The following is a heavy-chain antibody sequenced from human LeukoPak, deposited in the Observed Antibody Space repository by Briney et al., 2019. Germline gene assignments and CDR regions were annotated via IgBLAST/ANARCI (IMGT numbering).Heavy chain of an antibody. CDR1: GFTFSSYA. V-gene: IGHV3-23*01. D-gene: IGHD3-10*01. CDR3: ANTYYYGSGSYYPFDY. Sequence: GGSLRLSCAASGFTFSSYAMSWVCQAPGKGLEWVSAISGSGGSTYYADSVKGRFTISRDNSKNTLYLQMNSLRAEDAAVYYCANTYYYGSGSYYPFDYWGQGTLVTVSS. J-gene: IGHJ4*02. CDR2: ISGSGGST.